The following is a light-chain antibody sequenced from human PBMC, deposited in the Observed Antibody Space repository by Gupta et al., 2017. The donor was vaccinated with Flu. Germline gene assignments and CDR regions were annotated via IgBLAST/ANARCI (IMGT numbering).Light chain of an antibody. CDR3: QQRTDWPMCT. CDR2: AAS. CDR1: QTVTSS. Sequence: EIVLTQSPATLSLSPGERATLSCRARQTVTSSLAWYQQKPGQAPRLLIYAASIRDTGIQARISGSGHGKDLTLTSSSLEPEDYALYYRQQRTDWPMCTFGQWTXLEIK. V-gene: IGKV3-11*01. J-gene: IGKJ2*02.